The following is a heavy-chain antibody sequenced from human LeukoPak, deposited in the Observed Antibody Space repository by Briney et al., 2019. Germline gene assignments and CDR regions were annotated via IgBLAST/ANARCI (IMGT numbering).Heavy chain of an antibody. Sequence: PGGSLRLSCVASGFNLDEYAMHWVRQAPGKGLEWVSGISWNGGNVGYADSVKGRVTVSRDNAKNSLYLQLSSLRPEDTALYYCAKGASVWLLESRFDPWGQGTLVTGSS. CDR2: ISWNGGNV. D-gene: IGHD4-23*01. CDR1: GFNLDEYA. J-gene: IGHJ5*02. CDR3: AKGASVWLLESRFDP. V-gene: IGHV3-9*01.